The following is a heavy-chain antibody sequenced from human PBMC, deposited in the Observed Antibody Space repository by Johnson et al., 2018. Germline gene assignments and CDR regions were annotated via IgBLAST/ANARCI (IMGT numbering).Heavy chain of an antibody. CDR2: IKGDGSTT. V-gene: IGHV3-74*02. D-gene: IGHD1-1*01. Sequence: EVQLVESGGGLVQPGGSLRLSCAASGFTFSDHWVFWVRQSPGKGLVWVSRIKGDGSTTTYVDSVRGRFTISRDNAKNTVYLQMNSLTVEDRAMYYWTSDWRNGSVDLWGQGTMVTVSS. J-gene: IGHJ3*01. CDR1: GFTFSDHW. CDR3: TSDWRNGSVDL.